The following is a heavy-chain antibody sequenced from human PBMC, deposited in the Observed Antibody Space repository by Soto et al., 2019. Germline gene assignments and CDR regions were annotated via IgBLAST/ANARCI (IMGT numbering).Heavy chain of an antibody. CDR3: AREVLYSPSRGFPIIN. CDR1: GDAIGNGDYY. J-gene: IGHJ4*02. V-gene: IGHV4-31*03. Sequence: QVQLQESGPGLVKPSQTLSVTCTVSGDAIGNGDYYWTWIRQHPGKALEWLGNIFHSGSTYSNPPLKSRVTRSLDTSKNMFSLRLTSVTAADTAGYYCAREVLYSPSRGFPIINWGQGTLVTVSS. CDR2: IFHSGST. D-gene: IGHD2-8*01.